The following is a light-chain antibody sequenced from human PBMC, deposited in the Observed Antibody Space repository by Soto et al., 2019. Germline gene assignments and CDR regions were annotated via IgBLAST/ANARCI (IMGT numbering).Light chain of an antibody. CDR1: QSISSW. J-gene: IGKJ1*01. Sequence: DIQMTQSPSTLSASVGDRVTITCRASQSISSWLAWYQQKPGKAPKLLIYDASSLESGVPSRFSGSGSGTEFTLTISSLQPDDFATYCCQQYNSSSWTFGQGTKVEIK. CDR2: DAS. CDR3: QQYNSSSWT. V-gene: IGKV1-5*01.